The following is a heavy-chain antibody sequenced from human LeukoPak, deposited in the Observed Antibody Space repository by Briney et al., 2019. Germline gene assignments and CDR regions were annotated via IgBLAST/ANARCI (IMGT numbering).Heavy chain of an antibody. CDR3: AKDRGVGIYYFDS. D-gene: IGHD1-26*01. CDR1: GFTFSSYW. J-gene: IGHJ4*02. CDR2: IKQDGSEK. Sequence: GGSLRLSCAASGFTFSSYWMSWVRQAPGKGLEWVANIKQDGSEKYYVDSVKGRFTTSRDNAKSSLYLQMNSLRTEDTALYYCAKDRGVGIYYFDSWGQGTLVTVSS. V-gene: IGHV3-7*03.